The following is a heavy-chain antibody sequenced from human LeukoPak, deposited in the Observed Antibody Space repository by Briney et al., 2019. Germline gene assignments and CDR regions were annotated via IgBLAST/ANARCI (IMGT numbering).Heavy chain of an antibody. CDR1: GLIFKDAW. D-gene: IGHD3-9*01. CDR3: ARDYTGYFP. J-gene: IGHJ5*02. V-gene: IGHV3-7*03. Sequence: GGSLRLSCAASGLIFKDAWMTWVRQAPGKGLEWVANIKTDGGEKYYVDSVKGRFTISRDNAKNSLYLQMNSLRAEDTAVYYCARDYTGYFPWGQGTLVIVSS. CDR2: IKTDGGEK.